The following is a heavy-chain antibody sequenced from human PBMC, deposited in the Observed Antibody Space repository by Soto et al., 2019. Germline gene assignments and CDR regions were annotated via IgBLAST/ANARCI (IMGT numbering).Heavy chain of an antibody. Sequence: EVQLLESGGGLVQPGGSLRLSCAASGFTFSSYAMSWVRQAPGKGLEWVSAISGSGGSTYYADSVKGRLTISRDNSKNTLYLQLNSLRAEDTAVYYCAKRATYCSGGSGYSSWYFDLWGRGTLVTVFS. V-gene: IGHV3-23*01. CDR3: AKRATYCSGGSGYSSWYFDL. D-gene: IGHD2-15*01. J-gene: IGHJ2*01. CDR1: GFTFSSYA. CDR2: ISGSGGST.